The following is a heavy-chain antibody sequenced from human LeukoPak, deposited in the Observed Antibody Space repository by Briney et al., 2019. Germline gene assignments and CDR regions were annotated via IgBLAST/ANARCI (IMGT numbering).Heavy chain of an antibody. CDR1: GYTFSSYW. Sequence: ESLKISCKGSGYTFSSYWIGWVRQMPGKGLEWMGIIYPGDSDTRYSPSLQGQVTISVDTSIGTAYLQWSSLKASDTAIYYCARQNDFRLDYWGQGTLVAVS. V-gene: IGHV5-51*01. CDR3: ARQNDFRLDY. D-gene: IGHD3-3*01. J-gene: IGHJ4*02. CDR2: IYPGDSDT.